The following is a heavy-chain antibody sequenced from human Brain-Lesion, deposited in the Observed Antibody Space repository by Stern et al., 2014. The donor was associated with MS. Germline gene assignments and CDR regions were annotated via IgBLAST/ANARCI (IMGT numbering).Heavy chain of an antibody. CDR2: IDYSGST. V-gene: IGHV4-59*01. J-gene: IGHJ2*01. Sequence: QLQLQESGPGLVKPSETLSLTCTVSGDSISSYHWNWIRQSPGKGLEWIGHIDYSGSTNYNPSLRSRVTISVSTSKNRFSLKMSSVTAADTAVYYCAREISMIVVGQSHWYFDLWGRGTLVTVSS. D-gene: IGHD3-22*01. CDR3: AREISMIVVGQSHWYFDL. CDR1: GDSISSYH.